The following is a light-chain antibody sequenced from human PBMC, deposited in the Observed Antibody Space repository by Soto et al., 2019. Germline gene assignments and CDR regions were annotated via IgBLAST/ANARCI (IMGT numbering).Light chain of an antibody. CDR1: QSVSGW. J-gene: IGKJ1*01. CDR3: QQYNSYSRT. V-gene: IGKV1-5*01. CDR2: AAS. Sequence: DIQMTQSPSTLSASVGDTVTVTCRASQSVSGWLAWYQQKPGKAPKLLIYAASSLQSGVPSRFSGSGSGTEFTLTISSLQPDDFATYYCQQYNSYSRTFGQGTKV.